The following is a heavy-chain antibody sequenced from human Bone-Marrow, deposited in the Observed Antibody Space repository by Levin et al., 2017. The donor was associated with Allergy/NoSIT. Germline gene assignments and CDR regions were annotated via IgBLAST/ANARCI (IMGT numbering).Heavy chain of an antibody. CDR1: GGTFSSHG. J-gene: IGHJ6*03. D-gene: IGHD2-15*01. CDR2: IIPIFGPP. CDR3: ARLTGDCSGGACLSRYFYYYMDV. V-gene: IGHV1-69*13. Sequence: SVKVSCKASGGTFSSHGIAWVRQAPGQGLEWMGGIIPIFGPPNYAQKFQGRVTISADESTHTAYMELSSLRSDDTAVFYCARLTGDCSGGACLSRYFYYYMDVWGKGTTVTVSS.